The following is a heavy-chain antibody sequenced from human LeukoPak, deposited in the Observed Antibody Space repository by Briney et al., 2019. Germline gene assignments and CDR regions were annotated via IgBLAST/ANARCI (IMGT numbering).Heavy chain of an antibody. Sequence: GRSLRLSCAASGFTFSSYAMHWVRQAPGKGLEWVAVISFDGSDKYYADSVKGRFTISRDNSKNTLYSQMNSLRAEDTAVYYCARDQHSEIGVGANDYWGQGTLVTVSS. CDR3: ARDQHSEIGVGANDY. D-gene: IGHD1-26*01. J-gene: IGHJ4*02. CDR2: ISFDGSDK. CDR1: GFTFSSYA. V-gene: IGHV3-30-3*01.